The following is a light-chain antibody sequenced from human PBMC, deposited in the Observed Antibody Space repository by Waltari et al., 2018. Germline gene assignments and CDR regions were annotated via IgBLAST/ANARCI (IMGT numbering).Light chain of an antibody. CDR1: QSVSRA. Sequence: EIVLAQSPGTLSLSPGERATLSYRASQSVSRALAWYQQKPGQAPRLLLYGASSRATGIPDRFSGSGSGTDFSLTISRLEPEDFAVYFCQHYVRLPATFGQGTKVEIK. V-gene: IGKV3-20*01. J-gene: IGKJ1*01. CDR3: QHYVRLPAT. CDR2: GAS.